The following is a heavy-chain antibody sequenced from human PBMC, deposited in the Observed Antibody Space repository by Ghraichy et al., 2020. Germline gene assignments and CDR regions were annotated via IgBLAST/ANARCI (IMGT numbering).Heavy chain of an antibody. Sequence: SETLSLTCTVSGDSISSDGYYWSWIRQLPGKGLEWIGYISSSGTTYYNPSLKSRLTISVDTSKNQFSLNLSSVTAADTAVYYWARVVLLWYGELLPYYFDYWGQGTLVTVSS. D-gene: IGHD3-10*01. CDR3: ARVVLLWYGELLPYYFDY. CDR2: ISSSGTT. CDR1: GDSISSDGYY. V-gene: IGHV4-31*03. J-gene: IGHJ4*02.